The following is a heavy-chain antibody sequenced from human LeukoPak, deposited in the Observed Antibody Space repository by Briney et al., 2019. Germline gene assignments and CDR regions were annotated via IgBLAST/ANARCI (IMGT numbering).Heavy chain of an antibody. J-gene: IGHJ4*02. V-gene: IGHV4-59*01. CDR2: ISFSGST. Sequence: PSETLSLTCSVSGGSISNYYWSWIRQPPGKGLEWIGYISFSGSTNYNPSLKSRVTISVVTSKNEVSLIVNSVTAADTAIYYCATGGSYFDYWGQGTLVSVSS. D-gene: IGHD3-16*01. CDR1: GGSISNYY. CDR3: ATGGSYFDY.